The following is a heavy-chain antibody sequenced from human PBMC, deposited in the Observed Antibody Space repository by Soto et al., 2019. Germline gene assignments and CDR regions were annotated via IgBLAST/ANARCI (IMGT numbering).Heavy chain of an antibody. CDR2: VSIGGST. V-gene: IGHV3-23*01. D-gene: IGHD2-15*01. Sequence: GGSLRLSCAASGFTFSRYAMGWVRQGPGKGLEWVAVVSIGGSTHYADSVRGRFTISRDNSKNTLSLQMNSLTAEDTAVYFCAKRRGAGGHFDYWGQGALVTVSS. J-gene: IGHJ4*02. CDR3: AKRRGAGGHFDY. CDR1: GFTFSRYA.